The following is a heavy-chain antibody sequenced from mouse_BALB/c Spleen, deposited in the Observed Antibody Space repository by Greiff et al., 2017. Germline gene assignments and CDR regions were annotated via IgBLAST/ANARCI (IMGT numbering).Heavy chain of an antibody. V-gene: IGHV1-9*01. CDR2: ILPGSGST. CDR1: GYTFSSYW. J-gene: IGHJ2*01. Sequence: QLKESGAELMKPGASVKISCKATGYTFSSYWIEWVKQRPGHGLEWIGEILPGSGSTNYNEKFKGKATFTADTSSNTAYMQLSSLTSEDSAVYYCARGNYYGSSLYYFDYWGQGTTLTVSS. CDR3: ARGNYYGSSLYYFDY. D-gene: IGHD1-1*01.